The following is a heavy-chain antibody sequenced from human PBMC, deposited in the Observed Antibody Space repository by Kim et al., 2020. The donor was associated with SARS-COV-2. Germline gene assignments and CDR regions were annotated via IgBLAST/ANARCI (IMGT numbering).Heavy chain of an antibody. CDR1: GGSVSSYTHY. J-gene: IGHJ6*02. Sequence: SETLSLTCSVSGGSVSSYTHYWGWIRQPPGKGLDWIGTIYYSGSTFYNPSLKSRVTISVDTSKNQFSLKLSSVTAADTAVYYCARHIAGSVMYGMDVWGQGTTVTVSS. D-gene: IGHD3-16*01. CDR3: ARHIAGSVMYGMDV. V-gene: IGHV4-39*01. CDR2: IYYSGST.